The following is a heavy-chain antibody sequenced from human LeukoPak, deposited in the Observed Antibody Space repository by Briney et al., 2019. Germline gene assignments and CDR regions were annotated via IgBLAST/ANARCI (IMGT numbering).Heavy chain of an antibody. CDR3: TRDRPIDY. Sequence: GSLRLSCAGSGFSFGDYAMAWFRQAPGKGLEWVGFIKSKAQDGTTKYATSVKDRFIISRDDSKSIAYLQMNSLQTEDTAVYYCTRDRPIDYWGQGTLVIVSS. V-gene: IGHV3-49*03. CDR1: GFSFGDYA. J-gene: IGHJ4*02. CDR2: IKSKAQDGTT.